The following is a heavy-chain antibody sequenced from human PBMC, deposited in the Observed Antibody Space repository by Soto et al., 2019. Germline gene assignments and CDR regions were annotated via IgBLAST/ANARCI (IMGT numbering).Heavy chain of an antibody. Sequence: ASGPTLVNPTQTLTLTCTFSGFSLNTRGVGVGWIRQPPGKALEWLALISWDGEKRYSPSLKSRLTITRDTSENQVVLTMTNMDPVDTASYYCARMIFGRSGAYYFDSWGQGILVTVSS. J-gene: IGHJ4*02. CDR3: ARMIFGRSGAYYFDS. V-gene: IGHV2-5*02. D-gene: IGHD3-3*01. CDR2: ISWDGEK. CDR1: GFSLNTRGVG.